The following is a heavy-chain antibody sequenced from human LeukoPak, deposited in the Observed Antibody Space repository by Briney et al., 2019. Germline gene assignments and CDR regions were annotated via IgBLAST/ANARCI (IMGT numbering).Heavy chain of an antibody. CDR1: GFTFSSYS. J-gene: IGHJ4*02. CDR3: ARTRGYSSSPIRTPCFDY. V-gene: IGHV3-48*01. Sequence: GGSLRLSCAASGFTFSSYSMNWVREAPGKGLEWVSYISSSSTIYYADSVKGRFTISRDNAKNSLYLQMNSLRAEDTAVYYCARTRGYSSSPIRTPCFDYWGQGTLVTVSS. D-gene: IGHD6-6*01. CDR2: ISSSSTI.